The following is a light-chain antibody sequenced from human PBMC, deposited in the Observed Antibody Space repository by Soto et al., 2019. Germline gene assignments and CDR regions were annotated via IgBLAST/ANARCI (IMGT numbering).Light chain of an antibody. CDR2: VAS. CDR3: QHYNNWLGT. V-gene: IGKV3-15*01. CDR1: QAISSN. Sequence: EIVMTQSPATLSVSRGERATLSCRANQAISSNLAWYQQKPGQAPRLLIYVASTRATGIPDRFSGSGSGTEFTLTISSLESEDFAVYYCQHYNNWLGTFGGGTKVEIK. J-gene: IGKJ4*01.